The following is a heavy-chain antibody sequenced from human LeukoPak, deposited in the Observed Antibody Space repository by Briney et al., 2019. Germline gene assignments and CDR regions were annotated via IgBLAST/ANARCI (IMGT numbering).Heavy chain of an antibody. CDR3: ARVANSSGWYYFDY. D-gene: IGHD6-19*01. Sequence: SGGSLRLSCAASGFTFSSYSMNWVRQAPGKGLEWVSYISSSSSTIYYADSVKGRFTISRDNAKNSLYLQMNSLRAEDTAVYYCARVANSSGWYYFDYWGQGTLVTVSS. CDR2: ISSSSSTI. CDR1: GFTFSSYS. J-gene: IGHJ4*02. V-gene: IGHV3-48*04.